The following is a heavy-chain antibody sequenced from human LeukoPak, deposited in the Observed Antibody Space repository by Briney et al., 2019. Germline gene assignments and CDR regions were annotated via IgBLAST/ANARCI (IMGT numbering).Heavy chain of an antibody. V-gene: IGHV3-7*04. CDR2: IKQDGSEK. Sequence: PGGSLRLSCAASGVMFPSYWMTWVRQAPGKGLEWVANIKQDGSEKYYVDSVKGRFTISRDNAKNSVYLQMNSLRAEDTAVYYCERRHHFGFLDSWGQGTLVTVSS. J-gene: IGHJ4*02. CDR1: GVMFPSYW. CDR3: ERRHHFGFLDS. D-gene: IGHD3-10*01.